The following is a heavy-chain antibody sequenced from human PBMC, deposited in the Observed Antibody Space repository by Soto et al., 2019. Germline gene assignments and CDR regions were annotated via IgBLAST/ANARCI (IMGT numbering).Heavy chain of an antibody. D-gene: IGHD4-17*01. J-gene: IGHJ4*02. V-gene: IGHV4-31*03. CDR2: IYYSGST. CDR3: ARNYYGDFDY. Sequence: SETLSLTCTVSGGSISSGGYYWSWIRQHPGKGLEWIGYIYYSGSTYYNPSLKSRVTISVDRSKNQFSLKLSSVTAADTAVYYCARNYYGDFDYWGQGTLVTVSS. CDR1: GGSISSGGYY.